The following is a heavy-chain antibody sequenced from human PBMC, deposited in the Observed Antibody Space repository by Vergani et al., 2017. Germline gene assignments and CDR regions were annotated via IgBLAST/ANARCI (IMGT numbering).Heavy chain of an antibody. CDR3: TRDVVIQLWSDYFDY. CDR1: GFTFGDYA. D-gene: IGHD5-18*01. J-gene: IGHJ4*02. Sequence: EVQLVESGGGLVQPGRSLRLSCTASGFTFGDYAMSWVRQAPGKGLEWVGFIRSKAYGGTTEYAASVKGRFTISRDDSKSIAYLQMNSLKTEDTAVYYCTRDVVIQLWSDYFDYWGQGTLVTVSS. V-gene: IGHV3-49*04. CDR2: IRSKAYGGTT.